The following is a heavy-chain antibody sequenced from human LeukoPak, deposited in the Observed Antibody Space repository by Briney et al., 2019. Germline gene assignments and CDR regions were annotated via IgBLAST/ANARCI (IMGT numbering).Heavy chain of an antibody. V-gene: IGHV3-7*01. CDR1: GFTFGNNW. D-gene: IGHD6-6*01. CDR3: AKLKGQATRYDY. Sequence: GGSLRLSCAASGFTFGNNWMSWVRQAPGEGLEWVASINPDGRDKYYVDSVRGRFTISRDNDKNLLYLQMDSLRAEETALYHCAKLKGQATRYDYWGQGILVTVSS. J-gene: IGHJ4*02. CDR2: INPDGRDK.